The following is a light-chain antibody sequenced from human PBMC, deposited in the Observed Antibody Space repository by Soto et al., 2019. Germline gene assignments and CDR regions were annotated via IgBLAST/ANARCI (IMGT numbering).Light chain of an antibody. CDR1: SSDVGGYNY. Sequence: SALTQPASVSGSPGQSITISCTGTSSDVGGYNYVSWYQQHPGKAPKLMIYEVSNRPSGVSNRFSGSKSVNTASLTISGLHAEDEDYYYCSAYTSSSTRVFGGGTKVTAL. CDR3: SAYTSSSTRV. J-gene: IGLJ3*02. V-gene: IGLV2-14*01. CDR2: EVS.